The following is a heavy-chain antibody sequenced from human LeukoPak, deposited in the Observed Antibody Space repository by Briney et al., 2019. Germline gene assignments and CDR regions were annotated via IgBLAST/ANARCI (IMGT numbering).Heavy chain of an antibody. J-gene: IGHJ4*02. CDR3: ARGSWQLAEEVY. V-gene: IGHV4-61*02. D-gene: IGHD6-6*01. CDR2: FHTRGST. CDR1: GGSISSGSYY. Sequence: SETLSLTCSVSGGSISSGSYYWGWIRQPAGKGLEWIGRFHTRGSTNYNPSLKSRVIISVDTSKNQFSLKLSSVTAADTAVYYCARGSWQLAEEVYWGQGTLVTVSS.